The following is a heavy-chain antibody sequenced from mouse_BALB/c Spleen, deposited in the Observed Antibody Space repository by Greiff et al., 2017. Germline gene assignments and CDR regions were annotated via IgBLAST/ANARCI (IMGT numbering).Heavy chain of an antibody. V-gene: IGHV3-8*02. CDR3: ARYPCYGYDYAMDY. CDR1: GDSITSCY. CDR2: ISYSGST. D-gene: IGHD1-2*01. Sequence: EVKLVESGPSLVKPSQTLSLTCSVTGDSITSCYWNWIRKFPGNKLEYMGYISYSGSTYYNPSLKSRISITRDTSKNQYYLQLNSVTTEDTATYYCARYPCYGYDYAMDYWGQGTSVTVAS. J-gene: IGHJ4*01.